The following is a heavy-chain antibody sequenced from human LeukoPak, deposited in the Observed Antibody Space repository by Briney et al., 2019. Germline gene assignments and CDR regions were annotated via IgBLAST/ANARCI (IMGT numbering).Heavy chain of an antibody. Sequence: SETLSLTCTVSGGSISSFYWSWIRQPPGKGLEWIGYIHHSGDTNYNPSLKSRVTISVDTSKNQFSLKLSSVTAADTAVYYCARVGAGLFDYWGQGTLVTVSS. D-gene: IGHD6-13*01. CDR2: IHHSGDT. J-gene: IGHJ4*02. CDR3: ARVGAGLFDY. V-gene: IGHV4-59*12. CDR1: GGSISSFY.